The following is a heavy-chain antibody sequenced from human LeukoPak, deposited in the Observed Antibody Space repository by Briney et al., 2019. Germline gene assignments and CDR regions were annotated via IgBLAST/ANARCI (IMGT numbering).Heavy chain of an antibody. V-gene: IGHV3-23*01. Sequence: GGSLRLSCAASGFTFSSYAMSWVRQAPGKGLEWVSAISGSGGSTYYADSVKGRFTISRDNAKNSLYLQMNSLRAEDTAVYYCARVSTAVSLAIDYWGQGTLVTVST. CDR3: ARVSTAVSLAIDY. CDR1: GFTFSSYA. J-gene: IGHJ4*02. CDR2: ISGSGGST. D-gene: IGHD6-13*01.